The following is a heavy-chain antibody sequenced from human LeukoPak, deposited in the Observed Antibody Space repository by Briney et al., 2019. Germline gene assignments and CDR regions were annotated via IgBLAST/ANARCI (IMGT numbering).Heavy chain of an antibody. J-gene: IGHJ4*02. V-gene: IGHV2-70*11. CDR3: ARRYCSGGSCYSEYDYFDY. D-gene: IGHD2-15*01. CDR1: GFSLSTSGMC. CDR2: IDWDDDK. Sequence: SGPTLVNPTQTLTLTCTFSGFSLSTSGMCVSWIRQPPGKALEWLARIDWDDDKYYSASLKTRLTISRDTYKNQVVLTMTNMDPVDTARYYCARRYCSGGSCYSEYDYFDYWGQGTLVTVSS.